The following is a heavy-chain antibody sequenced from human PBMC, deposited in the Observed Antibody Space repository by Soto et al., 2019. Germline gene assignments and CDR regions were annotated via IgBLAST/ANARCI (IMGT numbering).Heavy chain of an antibody. V-gene: IGHV1-69*02. CDR2: IIPILGIA. J-gene: IGHJ4*02. Sequence: QVQLVQSGAEVKKPGSSVKVSCKASGGTFSSYTISWVRQAPGQGLEWMGRIIPILGIANYAQKFQGRVTITADKSTSTAYMELSSLRSEDTAVYYCASPTYYYGSGSYSPPYYRGQGTLVTVSS. CDR3: ASPTYYYGSGSYSPPYY. D-gene: IGHD3-10*01. CDR1: GGTFSSYT.